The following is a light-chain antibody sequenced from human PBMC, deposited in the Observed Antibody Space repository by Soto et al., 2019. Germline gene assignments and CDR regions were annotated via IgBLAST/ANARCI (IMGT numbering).Light chain of an antibody. V-gene: IGKV1-39*01. J-gene: IGKJ2*01. Sequence: DIQMTQSPSSLSLSVGDRVTITCRASHSITNYLNWYQQKPGKAPKLLVYAASSLQSGVPSRFSVNGSGTDFTLTISSLQPEDFASYYCQQSDSYPYTFGQGTKLEIK. CDR3: QQSDSYPYT. CDR1: HSITNY. CDR2: AAS.